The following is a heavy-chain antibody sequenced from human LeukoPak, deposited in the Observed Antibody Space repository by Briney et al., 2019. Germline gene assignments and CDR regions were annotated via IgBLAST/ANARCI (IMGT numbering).Heavy chain of an antibody. CDR3: ASAGGYRLILH. J-gene: IGHJ4*02. V-gene: IGHV4-39*07. D-gene: IGHD2-2*01. Sequence: PSETLSLTCNVSGASMSNYYWVWIRQPPGKGLEWIGSIYHIGTTYMWSTYDNPSLKSRVTISLYTAKNQFSLKGGSMTARHPPVYYCASAGGYRLILHWGQGPMVRVSS. CDR1: GASMSNYY. CDR2: IYHIGTTYMWST.